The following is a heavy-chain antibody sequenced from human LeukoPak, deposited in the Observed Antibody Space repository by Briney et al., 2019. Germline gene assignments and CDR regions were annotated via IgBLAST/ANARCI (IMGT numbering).Heavy chain of an antibody. CDR2: ISSTTSTI. D-gene: IGHD3-22*01. CDR1: GFSFSSYN. J-gene: IGHJ4*02. CDR3: ARVLGYSRFDY. Sequence: GGSLRLSCAASGFSFSSYNMNWVRQAPGKGLEWVSYISSTTSTIYYADSVKGRFTISRDNAKNSLYLQMTSLRDEDTAVYYCARVLGYSRFDYWGQGTLVTVSS. V-gene: IGHV3-48*02.